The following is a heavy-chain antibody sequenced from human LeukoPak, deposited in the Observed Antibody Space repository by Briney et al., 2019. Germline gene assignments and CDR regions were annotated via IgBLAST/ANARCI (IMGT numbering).Heavy chain of an antibody. CDR3: ARGGYDFDS. CDR2: TYYRSKWCN. CDR1: GDSVSSYSAA. V-gene: IGHV6-1*01. D-gene: IGHD5-12*01. J-gene: IGHJ4*02. Sequence: SQTLSLTCAISGDSVSSYSAAWNWIRQSPSRGLEWLGRTYYRSKWCNDYAISVKSRITVNPDTSKNQFSLQLNSVTPDGTAVYYCARGGYDFDSWGQGILVTVSS.